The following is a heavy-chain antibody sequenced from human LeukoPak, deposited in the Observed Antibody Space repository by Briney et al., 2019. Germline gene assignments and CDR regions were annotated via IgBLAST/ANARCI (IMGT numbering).Heavy chain of an antibody. CDR2: INPNSGGT. D-gene: IGHD6-19*01. Sequence: ASVKVSCKASGYTFTGYYMHWVRQAPGQGLEWXXWINPNSGGTNYAQKFQGRVTMTRDTSISTAYMELSRLRSDDTAVYYCARDRTGWRYWFDPWGQGTLVTVSS. CDR3: ARDRTGWRYWFDP. CDR1: GYTFTGYY. V-gene: IGHV1-2*02. J-gene: IGHJ5*02.